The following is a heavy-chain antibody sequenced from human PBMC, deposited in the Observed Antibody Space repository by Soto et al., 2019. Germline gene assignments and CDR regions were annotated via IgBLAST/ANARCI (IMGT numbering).Heavy chain of an antibody. J-gene: IGHJ3*02. V-gene: IGHV3-23*01. CDR2: ISGSGGST. CDR1: GFTFSSYA. Sequence: PGGSLRLSCAASGFTFSSYAMSWVRQAPGKGLEWVSAISGSGGSTYYADSVKGRFTISRDNSKNTLYLQMNSLRAEDTAVYYCVKSRTEALDAFDIWGQGTMVTVSS. CDR3: VKSRTEALDAFDI.